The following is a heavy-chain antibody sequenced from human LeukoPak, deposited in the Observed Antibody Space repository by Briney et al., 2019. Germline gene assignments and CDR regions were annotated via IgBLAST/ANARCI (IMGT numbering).Heavy chain of an antibody. D-gene: IGHD3-10*01. Sequence: SETLSLTCTVSGGSISSSSYYWGWIRQPPGKGLEWIGSIYYSGSTYYNPSLKSRVTISVDTSKNQFSLKLSSVTAADTAVYYCARDSGTTGEVKLDPWGQGMLVTVSS. CDR2: IYYSGST. CDR3: ARDSGTTGEVKLDP. CDR1: GGSISSSSYY. J-gene: IGHJ5*02. V-gene: IGHV4-39*07.